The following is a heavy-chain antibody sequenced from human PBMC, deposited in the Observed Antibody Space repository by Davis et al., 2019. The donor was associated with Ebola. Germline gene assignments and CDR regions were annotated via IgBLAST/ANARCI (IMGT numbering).Heavy chain of an antibody. J-gene: IGHJ4*02. CDR1: GVSISRHY. Sequence: PGGSLRLSCTVSGVSISRHYWSWIRQPPGKRLEWIGSIYYTGSAYYNSSLNSRVTISVDTSKNQFSLKLRSVTAADTAVYYCVRFGYGAYWGRGTLVTVSS. CDR3: VRFGYGAY. V-gene: IGHV4-59*11. D-gene: IGHD3-22*01. CDR2: IYYTGSA.